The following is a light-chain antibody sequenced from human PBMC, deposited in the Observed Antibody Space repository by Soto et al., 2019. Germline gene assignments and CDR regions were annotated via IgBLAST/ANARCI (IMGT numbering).Light chain of an antibody. V-gene: IGKV4-1*01. J-gene: IGKJ1*01. CDR2: WAS. CDR1: QSVLYSSNNKNY. CDR3: QQYYSPWT. Sequence: DIVMTQSPDSLAVSLGERATINCKSSQSVLYSSNNKNYLAWYQQKPEQPPKLLIYWASTRESGVPDRFSGSGSGTDFTLTSSSLQAEDVAVYYCQQYYSPWTFGQGTKVEIK.